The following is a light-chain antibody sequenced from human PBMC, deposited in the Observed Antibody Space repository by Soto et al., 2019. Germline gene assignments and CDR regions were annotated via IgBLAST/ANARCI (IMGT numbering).Light chain of an antibody. CDR1: QALLRSNGYNY. J-gene: IGKJ5*01. CDR3: MQTVQTPIT. V-gene: IGKV2-28*01. CDR2: GGS. Sequence: DIVMNQSPLSLTVTPGEPASISCRSSQALLRSNGYNYFNWYLQRPGQSPHLLIYGGSNVAPGVPDRFSGSGSGTDFTLRISRVEADDVGVYYCMQTVQTPITFGQGTRLEIK.